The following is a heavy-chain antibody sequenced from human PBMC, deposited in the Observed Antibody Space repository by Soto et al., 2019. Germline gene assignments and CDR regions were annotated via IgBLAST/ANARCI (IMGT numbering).Heavy chain of an antibody. CDR2: IKQDGSEK. D-gene: IGHD3-3*01. J-gene: IGHJ6*03. Sequence: GGSLRLSCAASGFTFSSYWMSWVRQAPGKGLEWVANIKQDGSEKYYVDSVKGRFTISRDNAKNSLYLQMNSLRAEDTAVYYWARDPPRPSYDFWSGYHAYYYYYCMDVWGKGTTVTVSS. V-gene: IGHV3-7*01. CDR1: GFTFSSYW. CDR3: ARDPPRPSYDFWSGYHAYYYYYCMDV.